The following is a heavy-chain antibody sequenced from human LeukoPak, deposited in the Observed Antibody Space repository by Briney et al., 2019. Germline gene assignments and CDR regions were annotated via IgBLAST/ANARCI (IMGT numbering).Heavy chain of an antibody. D-gene: IGHD3-22*01. V-gene: IGHV4-38-2*01. Sequence: SETLSLTCAVSGCSMSSGYLWGWIRQPPGKGLEWIGSLYHSGSPYYNPSLKSRVTISVDASKKQFSLKLSSVTAADTAVYYCARVDYYDTSGDPDNWYLELWGRSTLVTVSS. CDR1: GCSMSSGYL. J-gene: IGHJ2*01. CDR2: LYHSGSP. CDR3: ARVDYYDTSGDPDNWYLEL.